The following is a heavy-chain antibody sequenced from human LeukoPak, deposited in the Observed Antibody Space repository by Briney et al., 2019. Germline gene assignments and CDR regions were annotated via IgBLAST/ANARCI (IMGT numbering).Heavy chain of an antibody. CDR3: AQSLGSSNWIGNWFDP. CDR2: IYYTGRT. J-gene: IGHJ5*02. Sequence: PSETLSLTCTVSGGSISSSSHSRGWIRQPPGKGLEWTGSIYYTGRTYYNPSLKSRVTISVDTSENQFSLKLSSVTAADTAVYYCAQSLGSSNWIGNWFDPWGQGTLVTVSS. D-gene: IGHD6-13*01. CDR1: GGSISSSSHS. V-gene: IGHV4-39*01.